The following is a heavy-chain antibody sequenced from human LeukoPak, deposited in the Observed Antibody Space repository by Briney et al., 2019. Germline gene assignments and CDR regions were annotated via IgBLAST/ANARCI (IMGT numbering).Heavy chain of an antibody. CDR3: ARLPDYGDYSDYFDY. V-gene: IGHV4-34*01. D-gene: IGHD4-17*01. CDR1: GGSFSGYY. CDR2: INHSGST. Sequence: PSETLSLTCAVYGGSFSGYYWSWIRQPPGKGLEWIGEINHSGSTNYNPSLKSRVTISVDTSKNQFSLKLGSVTAADTAVYYCARLPDYGDYSDYFDYWGQGTLVTVSS. J-gene: IGHJ4*02.